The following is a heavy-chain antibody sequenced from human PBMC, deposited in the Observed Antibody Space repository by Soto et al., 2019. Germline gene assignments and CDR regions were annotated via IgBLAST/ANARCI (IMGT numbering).Heavy chain of an antibody. D-gene: IGHD3-16*01. CDR2: INAGNGNT. CDR3: ARSLVTTFSDYFDP. CDR1: GYTFTTFS. J-gene: IGHJ5*02. Sequence: VKVSCKASGYTFTTFSIHWVRQAPGQRLEWMGWINAGNGNTKYSQKFQGRVTITRDTSASTAYMELSSLRSEDTAIYYCARSLVTTFSDYFDPWGQGTLVTVSS. V-gene: IGHV1-3*01.